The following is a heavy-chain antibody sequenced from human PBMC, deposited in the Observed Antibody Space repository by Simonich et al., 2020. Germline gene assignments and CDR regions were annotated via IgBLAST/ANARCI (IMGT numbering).Heavy chain of an antibody. CDR3: ASSKLATIDY. CDR1: GYTFTGYY. V-gene: IGHV1-2*02. CDR2: TNPNSGGT. D-gene: IGHD5-12*01. Sequence: QVQLVQSGAEVKKPGASVKVSCKDSGYTFTGYYMHWVRQAPGQGLEWMGWTNPNSGGTNDAQKFQGRVTMTRDTSISTAYMELSRLRSDDTAVYYCASSKLATIDYWGQGTLVTVSS. J-gene: IGHJ4*02.